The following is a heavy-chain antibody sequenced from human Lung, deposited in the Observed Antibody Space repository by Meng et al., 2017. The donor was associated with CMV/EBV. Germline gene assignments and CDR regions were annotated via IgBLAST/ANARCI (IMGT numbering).Heavy chain of an antibody. CDR1: GGSISSSNYY. CDR2: IYHSGST. D-gene: IGHD3-10*01. Sequence: QLQLQGAGPGLVKPSGPLSLTCTGSGGSISSSNYYWDWIRPPPGKGLEWIGAIYHSGSTSYNPSLQSRVTMFVDTSKNQFSLMLTSVTATDTAVYYCARRRGGSGRDCWGQGTLVTVSS. CDR3: ARRRGGSGRDC. J-gene: IGHJ4*02. V-gene: IGHV4-39*01.